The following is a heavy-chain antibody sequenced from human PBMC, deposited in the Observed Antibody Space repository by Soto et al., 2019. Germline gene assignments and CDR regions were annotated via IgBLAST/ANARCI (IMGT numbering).Heavy chain of an antibody. CDR1: GFTVSNNH. J-gene: IGHJ4*02. CDR2: VHGGGST. Sequence: VQLVESGGGLIQPGGSLRLSCAASGFTVSNNHMTWVRQAAGKGLELVSFVHGGGSTSYADSVKGRFTISRDNPKNTLSLQMDSLRAEDTAIYYCAGRLTTAASLDYWGRGTLVTVSS. V-gene: IGHV3-53*01. D-gene: IGHD3-16*01. CDR3: AGRLTTAASLDY.